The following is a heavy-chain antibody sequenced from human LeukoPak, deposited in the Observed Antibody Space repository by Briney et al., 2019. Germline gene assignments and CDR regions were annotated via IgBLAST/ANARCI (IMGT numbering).Heavy chain of an antibody. CDR2: ISYDGSNK. Sequence: GGSLRLSCAASGFTFSSYAMHWVRQAPGKGLEWVAVISYDGSNKYCADSVKGRFTISRDNSKNTLYLQMNSLRAEDTAVYYCVCMDVWGQGTTVTVSS. J-gene: IGHJ6*02. CDR3: VCMDV. V-gene: IGHV3-30*04. CDR1: GFTFSSYA.